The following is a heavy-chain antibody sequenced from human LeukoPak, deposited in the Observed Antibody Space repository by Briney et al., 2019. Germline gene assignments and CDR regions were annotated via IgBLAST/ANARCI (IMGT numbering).Heavy chain of an antibody. CDR2: MNVDGSDI. D-gene: IGHD6-19*01. Sequence: GGSLRLSCAASGFTFTNDFMTWVRQAPGKGLEWVANMNVDGSDIHYVDSVKGRFTISSDNARNSLYLQMNTLRVADTAVYSCARGRGCIYDSWGRGTLVTVSS. J-gene: IGHJ4*02. CDR3: ARGRGCIYDS. V-gene: IGHV3-7*04. CDR1: GFTFTNDF.